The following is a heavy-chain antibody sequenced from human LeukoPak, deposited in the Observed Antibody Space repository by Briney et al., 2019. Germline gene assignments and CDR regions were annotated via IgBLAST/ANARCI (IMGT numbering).Heavy chain of an antibody. CDR2: IYYSGST. CDR1: GGSISSSSYY. D-gene: IGHD3-22*01. Sequence: SETLSLTCTVSGGSISSSSYYWGWIRQPPGKGLEWIGSIYYSGSTYYNPSLKSRVTISVDTSKNQFSLKLSSVTAADTAVYYCARALALNYYDSSGYPQGVYYYGMDVWAQGTTVTVSS. J-gene: IGHJ6*02. V-gene: IGHV4-39*07. CDR3: ARALALNYYDSSGYPQGVYYYGMDV.